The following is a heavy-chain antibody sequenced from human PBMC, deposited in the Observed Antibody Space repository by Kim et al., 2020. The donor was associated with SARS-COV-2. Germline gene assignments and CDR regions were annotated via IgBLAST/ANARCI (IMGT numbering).Heavy chain of an antibody. CDR3: ARELCGGDCYWFDP. CDR1: GGSISSGGYY. CDR2: IYYSGST. J-gene: IGHJ5*02. Sequence: SQTLSLTCPVSGGSISSGGYYWSWIRQHPGKGLEWIGYIYYSGSTYYNPSLKSRVTISVDTSKNQFSLKLSSVTAADTAVYYCARELCGGDCYWFDPWGQGTLVTVSS. D-gene: IGHD2-21*02. V-gene: IGHV4-31*03.